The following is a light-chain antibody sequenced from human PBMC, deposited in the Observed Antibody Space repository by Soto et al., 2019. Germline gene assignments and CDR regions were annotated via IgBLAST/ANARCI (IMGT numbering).Light chain of an antibody. CDR2: GAS. J-gene: IGKJ2*01. CDR3: QSYNDWPFT. Sequence: EIVMTKCPATLSASPGERVTLSCRASESLSTYLAWYQQKPGQAPRLLIYGASTKATGIPARFSGIGSATDFTLTISSLHSEDFAVYYCQSYNDWPFTFGQGTMLEI. V-gene: IGKV3-15*01. CDR1: ESLSTY.